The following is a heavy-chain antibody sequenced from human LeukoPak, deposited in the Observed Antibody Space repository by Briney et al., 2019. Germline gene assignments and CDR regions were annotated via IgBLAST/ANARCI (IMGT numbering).Heavy chain of an antibody. CDR2: ISSSSSYI. CDR3: ARDTAYCGGDCRSDY. Sequence: GGSLRLSCAASGFTFSSYSMNWVRQAPGKGLEWVSSISSSSSYIYYADSVKGRFTISRDSAKNSLYLQMNSLRAEDTAVYYCARDTAYCGGDCRSDYWGQGTLVTVSS. D-gene: IGHD2-21*02. CDR1: GFTFSSYS. V-gene: IGHV3-21*01. J-gene: IGHJ4*02.